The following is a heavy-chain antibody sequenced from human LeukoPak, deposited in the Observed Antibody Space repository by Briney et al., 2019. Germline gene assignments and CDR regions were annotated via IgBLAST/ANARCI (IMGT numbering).Heavy chain of an antibody. CDR3: VRVSGYAVLDI. CDR1: GFTFSSYW. D-gene: IGHD5-12*01. Sequence: PGGSLRLSCAASGFTFSSYWMHWVRQAPGKGLVWVSRINSDGTNTNYADSVKGRFTISRDNARNTLYLQMNRLRPVDTSLYYCVRVSGYAVLDIWGQGTMVTVSS. V-gene: IGHV3-74*01. CDR2: INSDGTNT. J-gene: IGHJ3*02.